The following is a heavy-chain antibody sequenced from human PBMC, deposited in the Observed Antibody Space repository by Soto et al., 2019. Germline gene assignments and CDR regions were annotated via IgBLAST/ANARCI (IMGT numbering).Heavy chain of an antibody. D-gene: IGHD3-22*01. J-gene: IGHJ6*02. CDR1: GYTFTSYG. CDR3: AREGYYDSSGYQYGMDV. V-gene: IGHV1-18*01. CDR2: ISAYNGNT. Sequence: QVQLVQSGAEVKKPGASVKVSCKASGYTFTSYGISWVRQAPGRGLEWMGWISAYNGNTNYAQKLQGRVTMTTDTSTSTAYMELRSLRSDDTAVYYCAREGYYDSSGYQYGMDVWGQGTTVTVSS.